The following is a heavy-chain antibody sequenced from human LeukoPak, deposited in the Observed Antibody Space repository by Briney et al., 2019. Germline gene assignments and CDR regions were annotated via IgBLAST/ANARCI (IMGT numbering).Heavy chain of an antibody. D-gene: IGHD3-10*01. CDR3: ARTKSEDAYGQHHGLDN. J-gene: IGHJ4*02. Sequence: KPGGSLRLSCAASGITFSDHYMNWIRQAPGKGLEWVSYISSSGRTIDYADSVKGRFTISRDNAKNSLYLQMNSLRAEDTAVYYCARTKSEDAYGQHHGLDNWGQATQVTVSS. V-gene: IGHV3-11*01. CDR1: GITFSDHY. CDR2: ISSSGRTI.